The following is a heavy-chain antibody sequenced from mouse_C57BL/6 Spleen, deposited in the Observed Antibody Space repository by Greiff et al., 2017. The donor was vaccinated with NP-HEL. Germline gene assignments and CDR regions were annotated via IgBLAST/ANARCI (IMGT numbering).Heavy chain of an antibody. CDR2: IDPETGGT. J-gene: IGHJ2*01. V-gene: IGHV1-15*01. Sequence: VQLQQSGAELVRPGASVTLSCKASGYTFTDYEMHWVKQTPVHGLEWIGAIDPETGGTAYNQKFKGKAILTADKSSSTAYMELRSLTSEDSAVYYCTGYSNYAFDYWGQGTTLTVSS. D-gene: IGHD2-5*01. CDR1: GYTFTDYE. CDR3: TGYSNYAFDY.